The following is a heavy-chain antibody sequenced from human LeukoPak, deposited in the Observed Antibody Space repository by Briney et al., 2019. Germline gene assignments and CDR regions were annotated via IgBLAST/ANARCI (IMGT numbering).Heavy chain of an antibody. D-gene: IGHD3-9*01. J-gene: IGHJ3*02. V-gene: IGHV4-4*07. CDR2: ISSSGST. Sequence: SETLSLTCTVSGGSISSFHWSWIRQPAGKRLEWIGRISSSGSTNYNPSLKSRVTMSVDTSENQFSLKLRSVTAADTAIYYCARQGYDILTGYIDAFDIWGQGTMVTVSS. CDR3: ARQGYDILTGYIDAFDI. CDR1: GGSISSFH.